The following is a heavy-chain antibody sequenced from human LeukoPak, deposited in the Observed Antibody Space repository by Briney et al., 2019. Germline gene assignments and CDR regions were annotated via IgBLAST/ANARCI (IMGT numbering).Heavy chain of an antibody. J-gene: IGHJ4*02. V-gene: IGHV3-30*02. CDR2: IRSDGSDT. Sequence: PGGSLRLSCAASGFIFSSYGMHWVRQPPGKGLEWVAFIRSDGSDTYSAASVKGRFTISRDNSKNTLWLQMNSLRAEDTAVYYCAKHDSSSDCCGQGTLVTVSS. CDR3: AKHDSSSDC. CDR1: GFIFSSYG. D-gene: IGHD3-22*01.